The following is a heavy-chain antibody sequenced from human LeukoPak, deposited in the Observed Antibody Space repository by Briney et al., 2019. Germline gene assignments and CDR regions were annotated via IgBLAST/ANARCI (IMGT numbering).Heavy chain of an antibody. CDR3: ARDSDTEDWFDP. D-gene: IGHD2-2*02. CDR1: GGSISSYY. J-gene: IGHJ5*02. CDR2: IYTSGST. Sequence: SETPSLTCTVSGGSISSYYWSWLRQPAGKGLEWIGRIYTSGSTNYNPSLKSRVTMSVDTSKNQFSLKLSSVTAADTAVYYCARDSDTEDWFDPWGQGTLVTVSS. V-gene: IGHV4-4*07.